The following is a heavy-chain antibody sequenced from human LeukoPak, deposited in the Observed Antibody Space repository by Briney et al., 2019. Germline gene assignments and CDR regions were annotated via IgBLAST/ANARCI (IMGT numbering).Heavy chain of an antibody. CDR2: IGTASDT. CDR3: ARVAKERVGGVYCFDY. J-gene: IGHJ4*02. CDR1: GFTFSDYD. D-gene: IGHD1-1*01. Sequence: GGSLRLSCAASGFTFSDYDMHWVRQATGKGLEWVSAIGTASDTYYTGSVKGRFTISRENAKNSLYLQMNSLRAGDTAVYYCARVAKERVGGVYCFDYWGQGTLVTVSS. V-gene: IGHV3-13*01.